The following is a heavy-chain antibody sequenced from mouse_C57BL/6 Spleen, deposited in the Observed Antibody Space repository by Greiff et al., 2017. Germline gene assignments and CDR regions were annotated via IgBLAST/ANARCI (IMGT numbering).Heavy chain of an antibody. V-gene: IGHV1-55*01. CDR1: GYTFTSYW. Sequence: QVQLQQPGAELVKPGASVKMSCKASGYTFTSYWITWVKQRPGQGLEWIGDIYPGSGSTNYNEKFKSKATLTVDTSSSTAYMQLSSLTSEDSAVYYCARESDYDAYYYAMDYWGRGTSVTVSS. J-gene: IGHJ4*01. D-gene: IGHD2-4*01. CDR2: IYPGSGST. CDR3: ARESDYDAYYYAMDY.